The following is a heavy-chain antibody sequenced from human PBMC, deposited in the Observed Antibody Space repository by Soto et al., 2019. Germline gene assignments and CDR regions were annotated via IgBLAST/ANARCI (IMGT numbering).Heavy chain of an antibody. CDR1: GGTFSSYA. J-gene: IGHJ5*02. Sequence: SVKVSCKASGGTFSSYAISWVRQAPGQGLEWMGGIIPIFGTTNYAQKFQGRVTITADESTSTAYMELSSLRSEDTAVYYCARDFIAAAGIPRLDPWGQGTLVTVSS. D-gene: IGHD6-13*01. V-gene: IGHV1-69*13. CDR2: IIPIFGTT. CDR3: ARDFIAAAGIPRLDP.